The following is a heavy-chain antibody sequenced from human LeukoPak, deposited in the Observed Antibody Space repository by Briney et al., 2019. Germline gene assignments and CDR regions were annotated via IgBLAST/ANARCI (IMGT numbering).Heavy chain of an antibody. J-gene: IGHJ3*01. CDR2: ISGSGGST. CDR1: GFTFSSAW. CDR3: AKDSAHCGGDCYSGAFDV. Sequence: GGSLRLSCVVSGFTFSSAWMNWVRQAPGKGLEWVSAISGSGGSTYYADSVKGRFTISRDNSKNTLYLQMNSLRAEDTGVYYCAKDSAHCGGDCYSGAFDVWGQGTMVTVSS. D-gene: IGHD2-21*02. V-gene: IGHV3-23*01.